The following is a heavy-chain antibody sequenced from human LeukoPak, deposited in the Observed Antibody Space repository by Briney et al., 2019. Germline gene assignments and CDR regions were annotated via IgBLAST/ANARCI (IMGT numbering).Heavy chain of an antibody. V-gene: IGHV3-23*01. D-gene: IGHD3-22*01. CDR3: AKDLGKSGYYLYGMDV. Sequence: PGGSPRLSCAASGFTFSSYAMSWVRQAPGKGLEWVSAISGSGGSTYYADSVKGRFTISRDNSKNTLYLQMNSLRAEDTAVYYCAKDLGKSGYYLYGMDVWGQGTTVTVSS. CDR1: GFTFSSYA. CDR2: ISGSGGST. J-gene: IGHJ6*02.